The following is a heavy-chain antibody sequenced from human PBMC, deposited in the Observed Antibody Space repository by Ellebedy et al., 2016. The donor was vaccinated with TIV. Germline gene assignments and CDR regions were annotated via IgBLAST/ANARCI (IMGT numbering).Heavy chain of an antibody. D-gene: IGHD1-1*01. J-gene: IGHJ3*02. CDR2: ISYDGSNT. V-gene: IGHV3-30*18. Sequence: PGGSLRLSCAASGFTFSSYGMNWVRQAPGKGLEWVAVISYDGSNTFYTGSVKGRFTVSRDNSKNTLYLQMNNLRTEETALYYCTKDKTTNTAYDALDIWGQGTMVAGSS. CDR1: GFTFSSYG. CDR3: TKDKTTNTAYDALDI.